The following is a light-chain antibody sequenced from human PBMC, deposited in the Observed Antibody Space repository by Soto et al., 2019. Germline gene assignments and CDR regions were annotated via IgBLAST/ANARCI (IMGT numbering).Light chain of an antibody. CDR1: QSINTW. J-gene: IGKJ1*01. CDR2: QGC. Sequence: DIQMTQSPSTLSASVGDRITITCRASQSINTWLAWYQQKPGEAPKLLIHQGCTLERGAPSRFSGSGSGTEFTLTISRLQPDDFATFYCQQYKTYPRTFGQGTKVEVK. V-gene: IGKV1-5*03. CDR3: QQYKTYPRT.